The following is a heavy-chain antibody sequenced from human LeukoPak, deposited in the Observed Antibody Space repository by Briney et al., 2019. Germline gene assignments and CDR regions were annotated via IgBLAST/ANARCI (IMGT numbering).Heavy chain of an antibody. J-gene: IGHJ4*02. CDR2: MNPNNGDS. D-gene: IGHD6-25*01. CDR1: GYTFTNYH. Sequence: ASVTVSCKASGYTFTNYHINWVRQATGQGLEWMGWMNPNNGDSGYAQKFQCRVTITRDTSITTSYMELRSLRSDDTAVYFCARTTSFTASGYDYWGQGTLVTVSS. V-gene: IGHV1-8*03. CDR3: ARTTSFTASGYDY.